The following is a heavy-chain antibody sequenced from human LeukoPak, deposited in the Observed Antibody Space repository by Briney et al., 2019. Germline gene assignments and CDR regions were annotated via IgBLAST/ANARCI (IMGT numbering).Heavy chain of an antibody. D-gene: IGHD4-17*01. CDR1: GFTFSGHW. V-gene: IGHV3-7*05. J-gene: IGHJ4*02. CDR3: ARHGDYAFDY. CDR2: IEQDGGMK. Sequence: GGSLRLSCAASGFTFSGHWMGWVRQAPGKGLEWVANIEQDGGMKYHVDSVRDRFTISRDNAKNSLYLQMDSLRVEDTAVYYCARHGDYAFDYWGQGTLVTVSS.